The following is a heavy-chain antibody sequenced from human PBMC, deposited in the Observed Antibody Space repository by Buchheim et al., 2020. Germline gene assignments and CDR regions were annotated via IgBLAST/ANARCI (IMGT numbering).Heavy chain of an antibody. CDR2: ISYDGSNK. V-gene: IGHV3-30-3*01. CDR3: ARAVSSSSWRYYYYGMDV. J-gene: IGHJ6*02. CDR1: GFTFSSYA. Sequence: QVQLVESGGGVVQPGRSLRLSCAASGFTFSSYAMHWVRQAPGKGLEWVAVISYDGSNKYYADSVKGRFTISRDNSKNTLYLQMNSLRAEDTAVYYCARAVSSSSWRYYYYGMDVWGQGTT. D-gene: IGHD6-13*01.